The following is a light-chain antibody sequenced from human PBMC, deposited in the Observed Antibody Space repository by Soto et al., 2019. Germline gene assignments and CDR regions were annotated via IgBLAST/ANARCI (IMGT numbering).Light chain of an antibody. V-gene: IGKV3-20*01. Sequence: EVVLTQSPATLSLSPGERATLSCRASQSVSSYLVWYQQKPGQAPRLLIYGASSRATGIPDRFSGSGSGTDFTLTISRLEPEDFAVYYCQHYDNSPPSVTFGPGTKVAIK. CDR3: QHYDNSPPSVT. CDR2: GAS. CDR1: QSVSSY. J-gene: IGKJ3*01.